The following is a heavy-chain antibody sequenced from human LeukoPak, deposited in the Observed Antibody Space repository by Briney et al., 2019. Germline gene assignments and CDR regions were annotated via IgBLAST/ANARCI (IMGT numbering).Heavy chain of an antibody. CDR1: GGSFSGYY. V-gene: IGHV4-34*01. D-gene: IGHD5-12*01. J-gene: IGHJ5*02. Sequence: SETLSLTCAVYGGSFSGYYWSWIRRPPGKGLEWIGEINHSGRTNYNPSLKSRVTISVDTSKNQFSLKLSSVTAADTAVYYCARGGGNSGSATDRWGQGTLVTVSS. CDR2: INHSGRT. CDR3: ARGGGNSGSATDR.